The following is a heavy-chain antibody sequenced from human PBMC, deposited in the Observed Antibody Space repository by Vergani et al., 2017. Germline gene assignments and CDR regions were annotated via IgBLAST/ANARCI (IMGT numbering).Heavy chain of an antibody. J-gene: IGHJ5*02. V-gene: IGHV1-69*01. D-gene: IGHD2-2*01. CDR3: ARLSSTSSFGWFDP. Sequence: QVQLVQSGPEVKEPGASVKVSCKASGYTFSNYGINWVRQAPGQGLEWMGGIIPIFGTANYAQKFQGRVTITADESTSTAYMELSSLRSEDTAVYYCARLSSTSSFGWFDPWGQGTLVTVSS. CDR2: IIPIFGTA. CDR1: GYTFSNYG.